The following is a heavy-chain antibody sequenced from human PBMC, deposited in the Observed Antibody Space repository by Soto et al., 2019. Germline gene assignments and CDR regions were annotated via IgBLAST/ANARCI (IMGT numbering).Heavy chain of an antibody. J-gene: IGHJ6*02. CDR2: IDPSDSYT. CDR3: ARHVPSFYGSGSYPAYYGMEV. V-gene: IGHV5-10-1*01. D-gene: IGHD3-10*01. Sequence: GESLKISCKGSGYSFTSYWISWVRQMPGKGLEWMGRIDPSDSYTNYSPSFQGHVTISADKSISTAYLQWSSLKASDTAMYYCARHVPSFYGSGSYPAYYGMEVWGQGTTVTVSS. CDR1: GYSFTSYW.